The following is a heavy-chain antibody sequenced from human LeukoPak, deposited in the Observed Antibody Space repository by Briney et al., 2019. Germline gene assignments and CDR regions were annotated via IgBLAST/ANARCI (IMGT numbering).Heavy chain of an antibody. V-gene: IGHV4-59*11. D-gene: IGHD5-18*01. Sequence: SETLCLTCTVSGDSMSTHYWSWIRQPPGKGLEWIGYVLDSERTKDNPSLKSRATLSADTSKNQFSLRLTSVTAADSAMYYCATIKRGSIFGYFDFWGQGVLVTVSS. J-gene: IGHJ4*02. CDR1: GDSMSTHY. CDR2: VLDSERT. CDR3: ATIKRGSIFGYFDF.